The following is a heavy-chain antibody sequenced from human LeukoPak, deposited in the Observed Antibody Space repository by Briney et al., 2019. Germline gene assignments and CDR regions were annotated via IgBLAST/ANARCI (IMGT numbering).Heavy chain of an antibody. CDR3: ARGIQLWESGFDY. V-gene: IGHV3-43*02. D-gene: IGHD5-18*01. CDR2: ISGDGGST. J-gene: IGHJ4*02. CDR1: VFTFDDYA. Sequence: GGSLRLSCAASVFTFDDYAMHWVRQAPGKGLEWVSLISGDGGSTSYADSVKDRFTIYRDNSKNSLYLQMNSLRTEDTALYYCARGIQLWESGFDYWGQGTLVTVSS.